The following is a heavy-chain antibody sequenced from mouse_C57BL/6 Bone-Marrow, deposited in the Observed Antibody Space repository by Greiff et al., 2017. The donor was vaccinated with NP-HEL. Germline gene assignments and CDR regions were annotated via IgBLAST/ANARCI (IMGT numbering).Heavy chain of an antibody. CDR3: ARGGGYYGYFDV. Sequence: VQLQQPGAELVRPGSSVKLSCKASGYTFTSYWMHWVKQRPIQGLEWIGNIDPSDSETHYNQKFKDKATLTVDKSSSTAYMQLSSLTSEDSAVYYCARGGGYYGYFDVWGTGTTVTVSS. CDR1: GYTFTSYW. CDR2: IDPSDSET. J-gene: IGHJ1*03. V-gene: IGHV1-52*01. D-gene: IGHD1-1*02.